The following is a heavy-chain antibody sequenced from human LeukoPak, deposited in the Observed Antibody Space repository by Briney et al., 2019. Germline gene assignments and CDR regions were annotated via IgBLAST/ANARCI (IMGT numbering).Heavy chain of an antibody. J-gene: IGHJ4*02. CDR2: ISWNSGII. D-gene: IGHD3-3*01. CDR3: ATDRGWRTSGYYLYYFEY. CDR1: GFTFDNYA. Sequence: GGSLRLSCAASGFTFDNYAMHWVRQAPGKGLEWVSGISWNSGIIAYADSVKGRFTISRDNAKNSLYLQMSSLRAEDTAVYYCATDRGWRTSGYYLYYFEYWGQGTLVTYSS. V-gene: IGHV3-9*01.